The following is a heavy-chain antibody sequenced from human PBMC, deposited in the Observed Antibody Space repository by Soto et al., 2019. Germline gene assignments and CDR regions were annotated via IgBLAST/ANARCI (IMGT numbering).Heavy chain of an antibody. CDR1: GFTFSRYG. D-gene: IGHD6-13*01. CDR2: IWYDGSNK. CDR3: ASLSWVAAAGTSGH. Sequence: QVQLVESGGGVVQPGRSLRLSCAASGFTFSRYGMHWVRQAPGKGLAWVAVIWYDGSNKYYADSVKGRFTISRDNSKNTRYLQMNSLRAEYTAVYYCASLSWVAAAGTSGHWGQGTLVTVSS. J-gene: IGHJ4*02. V-gene: IGHV3-33*01.